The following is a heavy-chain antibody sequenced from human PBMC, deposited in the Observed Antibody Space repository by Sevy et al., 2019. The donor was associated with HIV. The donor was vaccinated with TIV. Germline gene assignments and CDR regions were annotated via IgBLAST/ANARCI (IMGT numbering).Heavy chain of an antibody. CDR3: AFQEYTSKPVVCDY. Sequence: GGSLRLSCAASGFTFSDYYMSWIRQAPGKGLEWVSYISSSSSYTNYADSVKGRFTISRDNAKNSLYLQMNSLRAEDTALYYCAFQEYTSKPVVCDYWGRGTLVTVSS. V-gene: IGHV3-11*06. J-gene: IGHJ4*02. CDR1: GFTFSDYY. CDR2: ISSSSSYT. D-gene: IGHD2-15*01.